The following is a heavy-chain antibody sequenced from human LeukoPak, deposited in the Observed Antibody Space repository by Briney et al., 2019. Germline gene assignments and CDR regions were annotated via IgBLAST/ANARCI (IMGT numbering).Heavy chain of an antibody. Sequence: RGASVKVSCKASGYTFTSYDINWVRQATGQGLEWMGWMNPNSGNTGYAQKFQGRVTITRNTSISTAYMELSSLRSEDTAVYYCARGLGKIYYYYMDVWGKGTTVTVSS. CDR2: MNPNSGNT. D-gene: IGHD7-27*01. J-gene: IGHJ6*03. CDR1: GYTFTSYD. V-gene: IGHV1-8*03. CDR3: ARGLGKIYYYYMDV.